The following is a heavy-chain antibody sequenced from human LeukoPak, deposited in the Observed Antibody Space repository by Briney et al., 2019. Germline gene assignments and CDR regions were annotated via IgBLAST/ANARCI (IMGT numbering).Heavy chain of an antibody. Sequence: GEALKISFKGSGYRFTNYWIGWVRQMPGKGGEWMGIIYPGDSDTRYSPSFQGQVTISAHNSFSTAYLQWSSLKASDTAIYYCARRDSGLEFFDYWGQGTLVTVSS. V-gene: IGHV5-51*01. D-gene: IGHD5-12*01. CDR1: GYRFTNYW. CDR3: ARRDSGLEFFDY. J-gene: IGHJ4*02. CDR2: IYPGDSDT.